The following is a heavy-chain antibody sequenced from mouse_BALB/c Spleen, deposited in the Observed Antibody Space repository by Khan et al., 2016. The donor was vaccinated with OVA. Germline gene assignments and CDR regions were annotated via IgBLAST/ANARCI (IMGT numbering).Heavy chain of an antibody. D-gene: IGHD1-1*01. CDR3: ARTYGSDFDN. V-gene: IGHV1-20*01. Sequence: VQLKESGPELVKPGASVKISCKASGYSFTGYFMNWVMQSHGKSLEWIGRINPHIGETFYNQKFKGKATLTVDESSSTAHMELRSLTSEDAAVYYCARTYGSDFDNWGQGTTLTVSP. CDR2: INPHIGET. J-gene: IGHJ2*01. CDR1: GYSFTGYF.